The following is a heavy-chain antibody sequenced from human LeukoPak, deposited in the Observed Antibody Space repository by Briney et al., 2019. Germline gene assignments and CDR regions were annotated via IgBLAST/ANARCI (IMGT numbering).Heavy chain of an antibody. CDR3: ARDFSAAFDI. V-gene: IGHV4-59*01. Sequence: SETLTLTCTVSGGSFGNYYWSWIRQPPGKGLEWIAYIYDSGTTNYNPSLKSRVTISVDTSKNQFSLKLSSVTAADTAVYHCARDFSAAFDIWGQGTMVTVSS. J-gene: IGHJ3*02. CDR2: IYDSGTT. D-gene: IGHD2/OR15-2a*01. CDR1: GGSFGNYY.